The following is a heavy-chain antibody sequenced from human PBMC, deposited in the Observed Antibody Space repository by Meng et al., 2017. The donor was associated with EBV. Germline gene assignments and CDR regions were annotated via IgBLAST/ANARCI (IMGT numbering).Heavy chain of an antibody. D-gene: IGHD6-13*01. J-gene: IGHJ5*02. CDR3: AHRRDEYSSSWYGWFDP. CDR2: IYWDDDK. CDR1: GFSLSTSGVG. Sequence: QITSKESGPTLVKPTQTLTLTCTFSGFSLSTSGVGVGWIRQPPGKALEWLALIYWDDDKRYSPSLKSRLTITKDTSKNQVVLTMTNMDPVDTATYYCAHRRDEYSSSWYGWFDPWGQGTLVTVSS. V-gene: IGHV2-5*02.